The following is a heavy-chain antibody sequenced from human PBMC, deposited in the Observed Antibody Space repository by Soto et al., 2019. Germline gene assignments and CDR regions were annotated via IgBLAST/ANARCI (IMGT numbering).Heavy chain of an antibody. V-gene: IGHV7-4-1*01. Sequence: QVQLVQSGSELKKPGASVKVSCKASGYTFTSYAMNWVRQAPGQGLEWMGWINTNTGNPTYAQGFTGRFVFSLDTSVSTSYLQICGLRAEDTAVYYCARGTMVRGVRRFDPWGQGTLVSVSS. D-gene: IGHD3-10*01. CDR3: ARGTMVRGVRRFDP. J-gene: IGHJ5*02. CDR1: GYTFTSYA. CDR2: INTNTGNP.